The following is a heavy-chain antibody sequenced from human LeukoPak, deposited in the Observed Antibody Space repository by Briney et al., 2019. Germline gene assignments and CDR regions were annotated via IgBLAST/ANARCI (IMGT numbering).Heavy chain of an antibody. V-gene: IGHV1-8*01. CDR3: ARAGAMDSSSWYKGYYYYYMDV. CDR1: GYTFTSYD. CDR2: MNPNSGKT. J-gene: IGHJ6*03. Sequence: GASVTVSCKASGYTFTSYDINWVRQAPGQGLEWMGWMNPNSGKTGYAQKFQGRVTMTRNTSISTAYMELSSLRSEDTAVYYCARAGAMDSSSWYKGYYYYYMDVWGKGTTVTVSS. D-gene: IGHD6-13*01.